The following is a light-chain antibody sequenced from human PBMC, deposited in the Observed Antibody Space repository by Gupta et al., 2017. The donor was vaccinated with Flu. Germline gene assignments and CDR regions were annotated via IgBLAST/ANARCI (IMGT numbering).Light chain of an antibody. Sequence: ETVMTQPPLALSVTPGEAASISCRSSQSRLHVNGYKYLDWYLQKPGQPPQLLIYLASKRAYGVPDRFSGSGSGTIFTLKISRGEAEDVGIYYCTQELQTPKTFGQGTKVEIK. CDR2: LAS. CDR3: TQELQTPKT. V-gene: IGKV2-28*01. J-gene: IGKJ1*01. CDR1: QSRLHVNGYKY.